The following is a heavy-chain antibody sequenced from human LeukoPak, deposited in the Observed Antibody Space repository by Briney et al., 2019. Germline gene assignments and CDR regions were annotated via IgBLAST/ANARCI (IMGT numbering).Heavy chain of an antibody. J-gene: IGHJ5*02. CDR3: ARTYPLLITMIVA. CDR1: GGSISSSSYY. V-gene: IGHV4-39*07. Sequence: PSETLSLTCTVSGGSISSSSYYWGWVRQPPGKGLEWIGSIYYSGSTYYNPSLKSRVTISVDTSKNQFSLKLSSVTAADTAVYYCARTYPLLITMIVAWGQGTLVTVSS. CDR2: IYYSGST. D-gene: IGHD3-22*01.